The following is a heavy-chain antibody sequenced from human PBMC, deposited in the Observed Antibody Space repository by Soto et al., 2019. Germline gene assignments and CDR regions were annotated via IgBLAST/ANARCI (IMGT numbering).Heavy chain of an antibody. D-gene: IGHD1-26*01. CDR2: INGGNGNT. J-gene: IGHJ4*02. Sequence: ASVKVSCKASGNTSPNYAIHWVRQAPGQRLEWMGWINGGNGNTKYSEHFQGSVTFTRDTSAGTVYMELSSLTSEDTAVYYCARDDSGYSGTHYMDYFNYWGQGTLVTVS. CDR3: ARDDSGYSGTHYMDYFNY. V-gene: IGHV1-3*01. CDR1: GNTSPNYA.